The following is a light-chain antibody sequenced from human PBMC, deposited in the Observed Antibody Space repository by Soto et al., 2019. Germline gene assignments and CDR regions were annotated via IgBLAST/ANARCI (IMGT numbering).Light chain of an antibody. V-gene: IGKV3-15*01. CDR3: QQYGSSPRT. CDR2: GAS. Sequence: EIVMTQSPATLSVSPGERATLSCRASQSVSNNLAWYQKKPGQAPRLLIYGASTRATGIPARFSGSGSGTDFTLTISRLEPEDFAVYYCQQYGSSPRTFGQGTKVEIK. J-gene: IGKJ1*01. CDR1: QSVSNN.